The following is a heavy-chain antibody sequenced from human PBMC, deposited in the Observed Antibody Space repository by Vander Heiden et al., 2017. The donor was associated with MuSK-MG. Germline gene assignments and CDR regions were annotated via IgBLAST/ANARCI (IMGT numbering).Heavy chain of an antibody. V-gene: IGHV3-30*18. J-gene: IGHJ4*02. CDR2: ISYDGSNK. CDR3: AKDSNILTGYFDY. Sequence: QVQLVESGGGMVQPGRSLRLSCAASGFTFSNYGMHWVRQAPGKGLEWVAVISYDGSNKYYVDSVKGRFTISRDNSKNTLYLQMNSLRAEDTAVYYCAKDSNILTGYFDYWGQGTLVTVSS. D-gene: IGHD3-9*01. CDR1: GFTFSNYG.